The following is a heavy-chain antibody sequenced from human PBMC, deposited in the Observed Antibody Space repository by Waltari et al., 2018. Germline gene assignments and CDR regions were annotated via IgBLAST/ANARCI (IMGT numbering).Heavy chain of an antibody. J-gene: IGHJ4*02. V-gene: IGHV4-59*12. D-gene: IGHD3-16*01. CDR2: IHYTGST. CDR3: ARNLGFGGLIGPFEH. Sequence: QVQLQESGPGLVKPSETLSLNCTVSGGSIRSSYWSWIRQSPGKGLEWIGCIHYTGSTNHNPSLKSRLTISLDTSKDQFSLKLSSVTAADTAMYYCARNLGFGGLIGPFEHWGQGTLVTVSS. CDR1: GGSIRSSY.